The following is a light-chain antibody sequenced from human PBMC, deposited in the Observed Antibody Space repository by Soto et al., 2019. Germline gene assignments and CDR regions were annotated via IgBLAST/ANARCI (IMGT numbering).Light chain of an antibody. CDR3: SSDTSISTYV. CDR2: DVR. V-gene: IGLV2-14*01. J-gene: IGLJ1*01. Sequence: QSALTQPASVSGSPGQSITISCTGTSSDVGGYNFVSWYQQHPGKAPKLMIYDVRNRPSGVSNRFSGSKSVNTASLTISGLQAEDEADYYCSSDTSISTYVFGTGTKVTVL. CDR1: SSDVGGYNF.